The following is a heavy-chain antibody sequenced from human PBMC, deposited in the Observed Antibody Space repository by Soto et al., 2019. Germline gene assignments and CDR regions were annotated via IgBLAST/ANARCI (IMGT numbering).Heavy chain of an antibody. CDR3: ARAGGDTPYWYFDL. D-gene: IGHD4-17*01. CDR2: IYYSGST. V-gene: IGHV4-30-4*01. Sequence: SETLSLTCTVSGGSISSGDYYWSWIRQPPGKGLEWIGYIYYSGSTYYNPSLKSRVTISVDTSKNQSSLKLSSVTAADTAVYYCARAGGDTPYWYFDLWGRGTLVTVSS. CDR1: GGSISSGDYY. J-gene: IGHJ2*01.